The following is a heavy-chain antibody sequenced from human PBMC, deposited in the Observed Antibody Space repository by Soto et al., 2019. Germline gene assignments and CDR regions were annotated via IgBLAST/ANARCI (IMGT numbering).Heavy chain of an antibody. CDR3: ARDGYYYDSSGYSYYFDY. CDR1: GFTFSSYA. CDR2: ISYDGSNK. D-gene: IGHD3-22*01. V-gene: IGHV3-30-3*01. J-gene: IGHJ4*02. Sequence: SLRLSCAASGFTFSSYAMHWVRQAPGKGLEWVAVISYDGSNKYYADSVKGRFTISRDNSKNTLYLQMNSLRAEDTAVYYCARDGYYYDSSGYSYYFDYWGQGTMVTVSA.